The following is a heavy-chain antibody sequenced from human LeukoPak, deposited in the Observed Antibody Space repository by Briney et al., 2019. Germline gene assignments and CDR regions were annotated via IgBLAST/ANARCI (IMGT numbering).Heavy chain of an antibody. CDR3: AKDVLELGA. V-gene: IGHV3-21*04. Sequence: GGSLRLSCAASGFTFKDYTMNWVRQSPGKGLQWVSYVSFGSSYIPYADSLKGRFTISRDNSKNTLYLQMNSLRAEDTAVYYCAKDVLELGAWGQGTLVTVSS. CDR1: GFTFKDYT. D-gene: IGHD1-7*01. CDR2: VSFGSSYI. J-gene: IGHJ5*02.